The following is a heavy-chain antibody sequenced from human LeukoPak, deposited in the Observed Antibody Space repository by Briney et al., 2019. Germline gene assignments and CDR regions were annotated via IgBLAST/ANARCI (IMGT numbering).Heavy chain of an antibody. CDR2: ISKRRSYI. V-gene: IGHV3-21*01. J-gene: IGHJ3*02. Sequence: GGSVRLSCAASGFTFRIYIMHWVRQAPGKGLEEVSSISKRRSYIYYADSVKGRFTISRDNAKNSLYLQMNNLRRDDRAVYYGARVQIAVALGSAFDIWGQGTMATVSS. D-gene: IGHD6-19*01. CDR1: GFTFRIYI. CDR3: ARVQIAVALGSAFDI.